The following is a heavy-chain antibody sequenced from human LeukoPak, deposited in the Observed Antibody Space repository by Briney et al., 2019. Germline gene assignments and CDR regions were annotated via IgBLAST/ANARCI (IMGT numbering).Heavy chain of an antibody. V-gene: IGHV3-13*01. CDR3: ARSKSYSSGWTDFDY. J-gene: IGHJ4*02. D-gene: IGHD6-19*01. CDR1: GFTFSSYA. CDR2: IGTAGST. Sequence: GGSLRLSCAASGFTFSSYAMSWVCQAPGKGLEWVSVIGTAGSTYYLGSVKGRFTISRENAKNSLFLQMNSLSAGDTAIYYCARSKSYSSGWTDFDYWGQGTLVTVSS.